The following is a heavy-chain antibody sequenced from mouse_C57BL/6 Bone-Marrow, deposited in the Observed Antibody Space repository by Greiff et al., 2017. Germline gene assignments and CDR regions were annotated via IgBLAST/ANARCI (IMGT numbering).Heavy chain of an antibody. D-gene: IGHD3-3*01. J-gene: IGHJ1*03. CDR3: ARKGWDCWYFDV. V-gene: IGHV1-19*01. CDR2: INPYNGGT. Sequence: VQLKESGPVLVKPGASVKMSCKASGYTFTDYYMNWVKQSHGKSLEWIGVINPYNGGTSYNQKFKGKATLTVDKSSSTAYMELNSLTSEDSAVYYCARKGWDCWYFDVWGTGTTVTVSS. CDR1: GYTFTDYY.